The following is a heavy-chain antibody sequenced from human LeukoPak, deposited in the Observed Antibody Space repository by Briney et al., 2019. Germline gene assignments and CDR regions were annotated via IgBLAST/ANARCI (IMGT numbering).Heavy chain of an antibody. CDR3: AKDLRATDFGYFDY. Sequence: PGGSLRLSCAASGFTFDDYAMHWVRQAPGKGLEWVSGISWNSGSIGYADSVKGRFTISRDNAKNSLYLQMNSLRAEDTALYYCAKDLRATDFGYFDYWGQGTLVTVSS. D-gene: IGHD1-26*01. CDR1: GFTFDDYA. V-gene: IGHV3-9*01. J-gene: IGHJ4*02. CDR2: ISWNSGSI.